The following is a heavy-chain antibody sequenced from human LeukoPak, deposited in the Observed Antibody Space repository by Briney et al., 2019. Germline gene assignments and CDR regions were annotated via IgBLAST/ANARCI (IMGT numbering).Heavy chain of an antibody. D-gene: IGHD1-26*01. Sequence: ASVKVSCKTSGYTITSYYMHWVRQAPGQGLEWMGIINPSGGSTSYAQKFQGRVTMTRDTSTSTVYMELSSLRSEDTAVYYCARESSGSTFDYWGQGTLVTVSS. V-gene: IGHV1-46*01. CDR1: GYTITSYY. CDR2: INPSGGST. J-gene: IGHJ4*02. CDR3: ARESSGSTFDY.